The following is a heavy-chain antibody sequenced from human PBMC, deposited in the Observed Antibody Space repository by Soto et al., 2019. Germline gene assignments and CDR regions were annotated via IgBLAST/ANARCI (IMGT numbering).Heavy chain of an antibody. J-gene: IGHJ6*02. CDR1: GGSINSGDYY. D-gene: IGHD3-10*01. CDR2: MYYSGIT. CDR3: ARWSGVGVAGMDV. V-gene: IGHV4-30-4*01. Sequence: QVQLQESGPRLVKSSQTLYLTCTVSGGSINSGDYYWSWIRQSPGKGLEWVGYMYYSGITDYNASLKSRITMSMETSKNQFSLKLNSVTAADTAGYFCARWSGVGVAGMDVWGQGTTVTVSS.